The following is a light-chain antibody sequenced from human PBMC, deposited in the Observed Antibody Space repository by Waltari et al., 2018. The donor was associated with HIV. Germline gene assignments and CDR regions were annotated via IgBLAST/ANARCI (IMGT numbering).Light chain of an antibody. V-gene: IGLV2-14*01. CDR1: TSDVGAYNY. CDR3: SSYTTRNTRV. J-gene: IGLJ1*01. CDR2: EVS. Sequence: QSVLTQPASVSGSPGQSITISSPGTTSDVGAYNYVSWYQQHPGTAPKLMLYEVSNRPSGVSIRFSGSKSGNTASLTISGLQTEDEADYYCSSYTTRNTRVFGTGTKVTVL.